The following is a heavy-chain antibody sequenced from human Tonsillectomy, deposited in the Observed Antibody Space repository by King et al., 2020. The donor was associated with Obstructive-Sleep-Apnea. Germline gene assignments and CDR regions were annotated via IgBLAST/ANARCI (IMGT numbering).Heavy chain of an antibody. D-gene: IGHD3-10*01. CDR1: GLSLSNSRMG. V-gene: IGHV2-26*01. Sequence: TLKESGPVLVNPTETLTLTCTVSGLSLSNSRMGVSWIRQPPGKALEWLAHIFSNDEKSYSTSLKSRLTISKDTSKSQVVLTMNNMDPVDTATYYIARTGTTIVRGVQITEYIFGYWGQGNLGTVTS. CDR3: ARTGTTIVRGVQITEYIFGY. J-gene: IGHJ4*02. CDR2: IFSNDEK.